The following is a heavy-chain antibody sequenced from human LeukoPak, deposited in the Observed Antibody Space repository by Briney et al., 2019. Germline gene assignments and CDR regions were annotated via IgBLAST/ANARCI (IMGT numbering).Heavy chain of an antibody. J-gene: IGHJ3*02. D-gene: IGHD2-2*03. CDR1: GGSISSYY. Sequence: ASETLSLTCTVSGGSISSYYWSWIRQPPGKGLEWIGYIYYSGSTNYNPSLKSRVTISVDTSKNQFSLKLSSVTAADTAVYYCARAGYCSSTSCYAFDIWGQGTMVTVSS. CDR3: ARAGYCSSTSCYAFDI. V-gene: IGHV4-59*08. CDR2: IYYSGST.